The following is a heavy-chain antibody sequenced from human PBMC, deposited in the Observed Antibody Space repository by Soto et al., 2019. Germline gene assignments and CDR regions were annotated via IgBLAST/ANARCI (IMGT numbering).Heavy chain of an antibody. Sequence: PSETLSLTCTVSGGSISSGGYYWSWIRQHPGKGLEWIGYIYYSGSTYYNPSLKSRVTISVDTSKNQFSLKLSSVTAADTAVYYCARGHDTYYYDSSGAPPFDYRGQGTLVTVSS. V-gene: IGHV4-31*03. J-gene: IGHJ4*02. CDR1: GGSISSGGYY. CDR2: IYYSGST. CDR3: ARGHDTYYYDSSGAPPFDY. D-gene: IGHD3-22*01.